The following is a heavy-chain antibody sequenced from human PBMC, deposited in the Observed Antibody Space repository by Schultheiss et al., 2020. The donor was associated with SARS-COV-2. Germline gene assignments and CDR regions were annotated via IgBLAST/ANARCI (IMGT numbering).Heavy chain of an antibody. J-gene: IGHJ6*02. D-gene: IGHD5-18*01. Sequence: GGSLRLSCAASGFTFDDYAMHWVRQAPGKGLEWVSGISWNSGSIGYADSVKGRFTISRDNSKNTLYLQMNSLRAEDTAVYYCARWAGYSYGYPPAASRYYYYGMDVWGQGTTVTVSS. CDR2: ISWNSGSI. V-gene: IGHV3-9*01. CDR3: ARWAGYSYGYPPAASRYYYYGMDV. CDR1: GFTFDDYA.